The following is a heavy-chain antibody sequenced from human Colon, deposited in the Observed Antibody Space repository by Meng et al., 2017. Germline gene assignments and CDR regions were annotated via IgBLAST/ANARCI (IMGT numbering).Heavy chain of an antibody. Sequence: VCSGGVEVPLGRSLRSYWQAYGVRLSNDGMHWVRQAPGKGLEWVALIWYHGSNENYADAVKGRFTISRETSKNTLYLQMDSLRAEDTAVYYCARDLSLGSLFDYCGQGTLVTVSS. CDR2: IWYHGSNE. J-gene: IGHJ4*02. CDR3: ARDLSLGSLFDY. D-gene: IGHD5-12*01. CDR1: GVRLSNDG. V-gene: IGHV3-33*01.